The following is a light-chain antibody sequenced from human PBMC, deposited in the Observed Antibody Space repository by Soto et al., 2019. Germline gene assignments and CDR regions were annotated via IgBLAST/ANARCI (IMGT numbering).Light chain of an antibody. J-gene: IGKJ1*01. CDR3: QQYGSSPWT. V-gene: IGKV3-20*01. Sequence: EIVLTQSPGPLSLSPGERATLSCRASQSVSSSYLAWYQQKPGQAPRLLIYGASSRATGIPDRFSGSGSGTDFPLTISRLEPEDFSVYYCQQYGSSPWTFGQGTKVEIK. CDR2: GAS. CDR1: QSVSSSY.